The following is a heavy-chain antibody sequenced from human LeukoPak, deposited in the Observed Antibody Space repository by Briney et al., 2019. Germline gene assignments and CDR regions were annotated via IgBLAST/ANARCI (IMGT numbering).Heavy chain of an antibody. D-gene: IGHD6-19*01. CDR1: GYSISSGYY. CDR3: ARDLYSSGWGYFDY. V-gene: IGHV4-38-2*02. Sequence: SENLSLTCTISGYSISSGYYWGWIRQPPGKGLEWIGSIYHSGSTYYNPSLKSRVTISLDTSENQFSLKLSSVTAADTAVYYCARDLYSSGWGYFDYWGQGTLVTVSS. J-gene: IGHJ4*02. CDR2: IYHSGST.